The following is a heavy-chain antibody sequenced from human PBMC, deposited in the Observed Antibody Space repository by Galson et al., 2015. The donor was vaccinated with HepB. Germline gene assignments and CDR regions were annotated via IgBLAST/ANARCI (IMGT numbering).Heavy chain of an antibody. D-gene: IGHD6-13*01. V-gene: IGHV3-21*01. CDR3: ARDGKDSSSYTFDY. J-gene: IGHJ4*02. Sequence: SLRLSCAASGFTFSSYSMNWVRQAPGKGLEWVSSISSSSSYIYYADSVKGRFTISRDNAKNSLYLQINSLRAEDTAVYYCARDGKDSSSYTFDYWGQGTLVTVSS. CDR2: ISSSSSYI. CDR1: GFTFSSYS.